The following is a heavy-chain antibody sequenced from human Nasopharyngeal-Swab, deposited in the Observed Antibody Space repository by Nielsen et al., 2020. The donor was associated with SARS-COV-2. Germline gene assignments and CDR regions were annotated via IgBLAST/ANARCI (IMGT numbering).Heavy chain of an antibody. CDR1: GFTFSSYA. CDR2: ISGSGGST. J-gene: IGHJ6*02. CDR3: AKAETPYYYGSGPIYYDYGMDV. D-gene: IGHD3-10*01. V-gene: IGHV3-23*01. Sequence: GESLKISCAASGFTFSSYAMSWVRQAPGKGLEWVSAISGSGGSTYYADSVKGRFTISRDNSKNTLYLQMNSLRAEDTAVYYCAKAETPYYYGSGPIYYDYGMDVWGQGTTVTVSS.